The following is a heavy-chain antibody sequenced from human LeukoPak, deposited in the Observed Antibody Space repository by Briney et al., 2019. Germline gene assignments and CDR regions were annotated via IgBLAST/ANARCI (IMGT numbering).Heavy chain of an antibody. CDR3: AREGRYCSSTSCYSWFDP. Sequence: SETRSLTCTVSGGSISSYYWSWIRQPPGKGPEWIGYIYYSGSTNYNPSLKSRVTISVDTSKNQFSLKLRSVTAADTAMYYCAREGRYCSSTSCYSWFDPWGQGTLVTVSS. V-gene: IGHV4-59*01. CDR2: IYYSGST. J-gene: IGHJ5*02. D-gene: IGHD2-2*02. CDR1: GGSISSYY.